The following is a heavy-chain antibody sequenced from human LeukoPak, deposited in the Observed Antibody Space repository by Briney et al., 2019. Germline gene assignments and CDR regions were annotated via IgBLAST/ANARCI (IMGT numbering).Heavy chain of an antibody. J-gene: IGHJ4*02. CDR1: GFTFSSYW. CDR2: IKQDGSEK. CDR3: ARGGEGYCSGGSCGGEFDY. D-gene: IGHD2-15*01. V-gene: IGHV3-7*01. Sequence: GGSLRLSCAASGFTFSSYWMSWVRQAPGKGLEWVANIKQDGSEKCYVDSVKGRFTISRDNAKNSLYLQMNSLRAEDTAVYYCARGGEGYCSGGSCGGEFDYWGQGTLVTVSS.